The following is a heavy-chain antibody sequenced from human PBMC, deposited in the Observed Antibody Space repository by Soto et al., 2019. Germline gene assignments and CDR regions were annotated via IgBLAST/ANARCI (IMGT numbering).Heavy chain of an antibody. J-gene: IGHJ6*03. V-gene: IGHV1-58*02. D-gene: IGHD3-10*01. CDR2: IVVGSGNT. CDR1: GFTFTSSA. Sequence: ASVKVSCKASGFTFTSSAMQWVRQARGQRLEWIGWIVVGSGNTNYAQKFQERVTITRDMSTSTAYMELSSLRSEDTAVYYCAARRGSERFGELYHAWGDYYYYYYMDVWGKGTTVTVSS. CDR3: AARRGSERFGELYHAWGDYYYYYYMDV.